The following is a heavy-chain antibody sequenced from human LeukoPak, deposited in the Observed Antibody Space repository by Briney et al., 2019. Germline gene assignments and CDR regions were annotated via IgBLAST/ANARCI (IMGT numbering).Heavy chain of an antibody. CDR3: GSSPYVWGIDH. Sequence: GGSLRLSCAASGFTVSNNYMSWVRQAPGKGLVWVSIIYSGGSTYYADSVKGRFTISIDNAKNTLHLQIKNLRADDTAVYYCGSSPYVWGIDHWGQGTPVTVCS. J-gene: IGHJ4*02. CDR1: GFTVSNNY. V-gene: IGHV3-53*01. D-gene: IGHD3-16*01. CDR2: IYSGGST.